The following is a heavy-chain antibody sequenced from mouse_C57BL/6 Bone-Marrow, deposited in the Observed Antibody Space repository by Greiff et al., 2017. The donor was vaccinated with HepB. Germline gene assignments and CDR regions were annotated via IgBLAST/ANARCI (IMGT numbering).Heavy chain of an antibody. Sequence: QVQLQQSGAELARPGASVKLSCKASGYTFTSYGISWVKQRTGQGLEWIGETYPRSGNTYYNEKFKGKATLTADKSSSTAYMELRSLTSEDSAVYFCARRWDYFDYWGEGTTLTVSS. CDR1: GYTFTSYG. J-gene: IGHJ2*01. CDR2: TYPRSGNT. D-gene: IGHD4-1*01. CDR3: ARRWDYFDY. V-gene: IGHV1-81*01.